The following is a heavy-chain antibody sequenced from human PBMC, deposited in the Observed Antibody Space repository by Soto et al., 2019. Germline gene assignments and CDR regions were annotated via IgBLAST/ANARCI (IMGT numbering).Heavy chain of an antibody. Sequence: QLQLVESGGGVVLSGRSLRLSCAVSAASGYSFSNYAMHWARQAPGKGLEWVAVISYDGNTKYYADSVTGRFTISRDNSKSTLYLQINTLKPEDRAVYYCARLSFRHYPDSSGPQISVRSWGQGALVSVSS. CDR2: ISYDGNTK. V-gene: IGHV3-30-3*01. J-gene: IGHJ5*02. D-gene: IGHD3-22*01. CDR3: ARLSFRHYPDSSGPQISVRS. CDR1: GYSFSNYA.